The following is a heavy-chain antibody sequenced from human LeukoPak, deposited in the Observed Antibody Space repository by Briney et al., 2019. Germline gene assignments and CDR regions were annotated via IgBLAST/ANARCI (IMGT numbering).Heavy chain of an antibody. CDR2: ISAYNGNT. CDR3: ARGSGEIAAARRGFDP. Sequence: GASVKVSFKASGDTFSSYAISWVRQAPGQGLEWMGWISAYNGNTNYAQKLQGRVTMTTATSTSTAYMELRSLRSDDTAVYYCARGSGEIAAARRGFDPWGQGTLVTVSS. V-gene: IGHV1-18*01. D-gene: IGHD6-13*01. J-gene: IGHJ5*02. CDR1: GDTFSSYA.